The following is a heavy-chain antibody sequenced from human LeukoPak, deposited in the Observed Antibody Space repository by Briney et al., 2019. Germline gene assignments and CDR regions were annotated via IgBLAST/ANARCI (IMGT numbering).Heavy chain of an antibody. V-gene: IGHV4-59*01. CDR2: IHHTGST. D-gene: IGHD6-19*01. J-gene: IGHJ4*02. CDR3: ARGGWSLDY. Sequence: SETLSLTCTVSGVSMSNMYWSWIRQPPGKGLEWIGYIHHTGSTNYNPSLKSRISMSVDTSKSQLSLRLTSVTAADTALYYCARGGWSLDYWGQGTLVAVSS. CDR1: GVSMSNMY.